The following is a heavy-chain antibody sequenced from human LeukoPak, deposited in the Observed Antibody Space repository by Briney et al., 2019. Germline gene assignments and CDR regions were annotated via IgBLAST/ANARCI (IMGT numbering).Heavy chain of an antibody. V-gene: IGHV4-30-4*01. D-gene: IGHD2-15*01. CDR1: GGSISSGDYY. CDR3: ASLGYCSGGSCYGSFDY. Sequence: PSETLSLTCTVSGGSISSGDYYWSWIRQPPGKGLEWIGYIYYSGSTYYNPSLKSRVTISVDTSKNQFSLKLSSVTAADTAVYYCASLGYCSGGSCYGSFDYWGQGTLVTVSS. J-gene: IGHJ4*02. CDR2: IYYSGST.